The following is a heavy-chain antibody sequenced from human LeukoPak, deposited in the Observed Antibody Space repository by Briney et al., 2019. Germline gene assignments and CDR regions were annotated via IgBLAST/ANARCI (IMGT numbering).Heavy chain of an antibody. CDR2: IIPIFGTA. Sequence: SVKVSCKASGGTFSSYAISWVRQAPGQGLEWMGGIIPIFGTANYAQKFQGRVTITADESTSTAYMELGSLRSEDTAVYYCARGLIGMAAPGWFDPWGQGTLVTVSS. CDR3: ARGLIGMAAPGWFDP. V-gene: IGHV1-69*13. D-gene: IGHD3-16*01. CDR1: GGTFSSYA. J-gene: IGHJ5*02.